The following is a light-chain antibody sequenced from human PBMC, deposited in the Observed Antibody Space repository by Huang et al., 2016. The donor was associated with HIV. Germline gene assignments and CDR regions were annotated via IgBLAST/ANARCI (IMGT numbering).Light chain of an antibody. Sequence: DIQMTQSPSSLSASVGDSVTITCRASQSISSYVNWYQQKPGKAPKLLLYAASSLQSGGQSRLSGSGSGTDFTLTISSLQPEDFATYYCQQSYSTPRRLTFGGGTKVEIK. J-gene: IGKJ4*01. V-gene: IGKV1-39*01. CDR2: AAS. CDR3: QQSYSTPRRLT. CDR1: QSISSY.